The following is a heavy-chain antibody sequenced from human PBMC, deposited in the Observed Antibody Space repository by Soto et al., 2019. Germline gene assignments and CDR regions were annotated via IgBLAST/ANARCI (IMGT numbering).Heavy chain of an antibody. Sequence: GGSLRLSCAASGFTFSSYAMSWVRQAPGKGLEWVSAISGSGGSTYYADSVKGRFTISRDNSKNTLYLQMNSLRAEDTAVYYWARSRFLWLRELSGESFDYRGQGTLVTVSS. V-gene: IGHV3-23*01. D-gene: IGHD3-10*01. CDR3: ARSRFLWLRELSGESFDY. J-gene: IGHJ4*02. CDR1: GFTFSSYA. CDR2: ISGSGGST.